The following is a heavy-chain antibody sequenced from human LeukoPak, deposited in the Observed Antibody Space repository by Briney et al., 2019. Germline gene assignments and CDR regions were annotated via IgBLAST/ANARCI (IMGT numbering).Heavy chain of an antibody. V-gene: IGHV1-18*01. Sequence: GAPVRVSCKASGYTFTSYGISWVRQAPGQGLEWMGWISAYNGNTNYAQKLQGRVTMTTDTSTSTAYMELRSLRSDDTAVYYCARDLERITMVRGDGDYWGQGTLVTVSS. D-gene: IGHD3-10*01. CDR3: ARDLERITMVRGDGDY. CDR2: ISAYNGNT. J-gene: IGHJ4*02. CDR1: GYTFTSYG.